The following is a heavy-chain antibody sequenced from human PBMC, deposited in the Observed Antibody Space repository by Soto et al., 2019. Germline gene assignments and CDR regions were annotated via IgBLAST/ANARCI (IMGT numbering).Heavy chain of an antibody. CDR1: GGSISSYY. D-gene: IGHD3-10*01. J-gene: IGHJ6*02. CDR3: ARRGKNYGSRSRVYYYYGMDV. V-gene: IGHV4-59*01. CDR2: IYYSGST. Sequence: PSETLSLTCTVSGGSISSYYWSWIRQPPGKGLEWIGYIYYSGSTNYNPSLKSRVTISVDTSKNQFSLKLSSVTAADTAVYYCARRGKNYGSRSRVYYYYGMDVWGQGTTVTVSS.